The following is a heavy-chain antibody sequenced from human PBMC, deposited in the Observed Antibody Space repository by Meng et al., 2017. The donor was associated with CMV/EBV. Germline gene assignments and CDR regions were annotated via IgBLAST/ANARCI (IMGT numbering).Heavy chain of an antibody. Sequence: GGSLRLSCAASGFTFSSYSMNWVRQAPGKGLEWVSSISSSSSYIYYADSVKGRFTISRDNAKNSLYLQMNSLRAEDTAVYYCARYPSGPHVYDSSGYGMDVWGQGTTVTVSS. CDR3: ARYPSGPHVYDSSGYGMDV. D-gene: IGHD3-22*01. CDR1: GFTFSSYS. J-gene: IGHJ6*02. V-gene: IGHV3-21*01. CDR2: ISSSSSYI.